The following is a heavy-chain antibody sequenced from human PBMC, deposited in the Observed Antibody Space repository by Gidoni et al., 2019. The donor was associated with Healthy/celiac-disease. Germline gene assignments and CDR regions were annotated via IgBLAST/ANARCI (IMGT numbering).Heavy chain of an antibody. CDR1: GFTFSSYA. Sequence: EVQLLESGGGLVQPGGSLRLSCAASGFTFSSYAMGWVRQAPGKGLEWVSAISGSGGSTYYADSVKGRFTISRDNSKNTLYLQMNSLRAEDTAVYYCAKDGARGYCSGGSCPYAFDIWGQGTMVTVSS. CDR3: AKDGARGYCSGGSCPYAFDI. V-gene: IGHV3-23*01. D-gene: IGHD2-15*01. J-gene: IGHJ3*02. CDR2: ISGSGGST.